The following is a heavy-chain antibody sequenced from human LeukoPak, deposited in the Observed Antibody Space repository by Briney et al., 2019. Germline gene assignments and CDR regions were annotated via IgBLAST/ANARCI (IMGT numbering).Heavy chain of an antibody. CDR3: AKVHYYDSSGYYYHDAFDI. CDR1: GFTFSSYA. Sequence: QAGGSLRLSCAASGFTFSSYAMSWVRQAPGKGLEWVSAISGSGGSTYYADSVKGRFTISRDNSKNTLYLQMNSLRAEDTAVYYCAKVHYYDSSGYYYHDAFDIWGQGTMVTVSS. CDR2: ISGSGGST. D-gene: IGHD3-22*01. J-gene: IGHJ3*02. V-gene: IGHV3-23*01.